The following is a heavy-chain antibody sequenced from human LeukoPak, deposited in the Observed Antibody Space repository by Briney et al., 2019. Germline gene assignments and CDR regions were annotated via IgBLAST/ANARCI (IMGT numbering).Heavy chain of an antibody. D-gene: IGHD6-13*01. CDR1: GFTYSSYA. CDR3: AKAWAAAGTFAS. Sequence: GGSLRLSCAASGFTYSSYAMSWVRQAPGKGLEWVSTIIGSGGDTYYADSVKGRFTISRDTSKNTLYLQMKSLRAEDTAVYYCAKAWAAAGTFASWGQGTLVTVSS. CDR2: IIGSGGDT. J-gene: IGHJ4*02. V-gene: IGHV3-23*01.